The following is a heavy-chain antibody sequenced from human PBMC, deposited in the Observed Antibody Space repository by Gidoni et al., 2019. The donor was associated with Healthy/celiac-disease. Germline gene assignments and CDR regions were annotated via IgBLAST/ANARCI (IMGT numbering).Heavy chain of an antibody. CDR2: ISSSGSTI. CDR1: GFTFSDYY. V-gene: IGHV3-11*04. D-gene: IGHD3-9*01. Sequence: QVQLVESGGGLVKPGGSLRLSCAASGFTFSDYYMSWIRQAPGKGLEWVSYISSSGSTIYYADSVKGRFTISRDNAKNSLYLQMNSLRAEDTAVYYCARDRRARYFDWSGAPPTPDYWGQGTLVTVSS. CDR3: ARDRRARYFDWSGAPPTPDY. J-gene: IGHJ4*02.